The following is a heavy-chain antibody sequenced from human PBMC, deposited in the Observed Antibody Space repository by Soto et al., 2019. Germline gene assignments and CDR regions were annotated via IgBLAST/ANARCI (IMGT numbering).Heavy chain of an antibody. V-gene: IGHV3-21*01. CDR2: ISSSSSYI. D-gene: IGHD5-12*01. CDR3: ARVPRFYAFDI. Sequence: GGSLSLSCAASGFTFSSYSMNWVRQAPGKGLEWVSSISSSSSYIYYADSVKGRFTISRDNAKNSLYLQMNSLRAEDTAVYYCARVPRFYAFDIWGQGTMVTVSS. CDR1: GFTFSSYS. J-gene: IGHJ3*02.